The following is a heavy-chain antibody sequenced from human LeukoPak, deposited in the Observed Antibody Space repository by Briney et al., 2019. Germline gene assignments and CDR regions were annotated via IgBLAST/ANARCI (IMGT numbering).Heavy chain of an antibody. D-gene: IGHD3-10*01. Sequence: SETLSLTCIVSGYSISSGYYWSWIRQPPGKGLEWIGSIDHSGSSYYSPSLKSRVTISVDRSKNQFSLHLTSVTAADTAVYYCARDPGVGWFDPWGQGTPVTVSS. CDR1: GYSISSGYY. CDR2: IDHSGSS. J-gene: IGHJ5*02. CDR3: ARDPGVGWFDP. V-gene: IGHV4-38-2*02.